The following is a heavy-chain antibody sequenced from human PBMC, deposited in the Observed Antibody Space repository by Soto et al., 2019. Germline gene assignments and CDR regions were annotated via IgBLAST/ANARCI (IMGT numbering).Heavy chain of an antibody. CDR2: IYYSGST. CDR3: ARERFYDFWSGPPTGGMDV. J-gene: IGHJ6*02. D-gene: IGHD3-3*01. V-gene: IGHV4-31*03. Sequence: PSETLSLTCTVSGGSISSGGYYWSWIRQHPGKGLEWIGYIYYSGSTYYNPSLKSRVTISVDTSKNQFSLKLSSVTAADTAVYYCARERFYDFWSGPPTGGMDVWGQGTTDTVSS. CDR1: GGSISSGGYY.